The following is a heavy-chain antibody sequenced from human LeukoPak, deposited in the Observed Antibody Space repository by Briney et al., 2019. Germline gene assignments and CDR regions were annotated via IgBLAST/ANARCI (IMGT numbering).Heavy chain of an antibody. V-gene: IGHV1-24*01. CDR2: FDPEDGET. Sequence: ASVKVSCKVSGYTLTELSMHWVRQAPGKGLEWTGGFDPEDGETIYAQKFQGRVTMTEDTSTDTAYMELSSLRSEDTAVYYCATGPITFGGVIVKNYFDYWGQGTLVTVSS. CDR1: GYTLTELS. D-gene: IGHD3-16*02. CDR3: ATGPITFGGVIVKNYFDY. J-gene: IGHJ4*02.